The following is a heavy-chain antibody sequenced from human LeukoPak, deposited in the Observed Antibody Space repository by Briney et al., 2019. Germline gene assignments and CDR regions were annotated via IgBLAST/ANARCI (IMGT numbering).Heavy chain of an antibody. Sequence: GGSLRLSCAASRFIFSSYGMHWVRQSPGKGLEWVAFIRYDGSSKYYADSVKGRFTISRDNSKNTLYLQMNSLRAEDTAVYYCAKDSDYGSGSGRYYFDYWGQGTLVTVSS. V-gene: IGHV3-30*02. CDR2: IRYDGSSK. J-gene: IGHJ4*02. CDR1: RFIFSSYG. CDR3: AKDSDYGSGSGRYYFDY. D-gene: IGHD3-10*01.